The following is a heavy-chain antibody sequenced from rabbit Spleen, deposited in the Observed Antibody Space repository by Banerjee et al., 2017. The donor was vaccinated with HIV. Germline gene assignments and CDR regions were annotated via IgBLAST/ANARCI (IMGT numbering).Heavy chain of an antibody. CDR2: IDPVFGIT. J-gene: IGHJ4*01. V-gene: IGHV1S47*01. CDR3: VREVAARFKL. D-gene: IGHD4-1*01. CDR1: GFDFSSYG. Sequence: QEQLVESGGGLVQPGGSLKLSCKGSGFDFSSYGVSWVRQAPGKGLEWIGYIDPVFGITYFANWVNGRFTISSHNAQNTLFLQLNSLTAADTATYFCVREVAARFKLWGPGTLVTVS.